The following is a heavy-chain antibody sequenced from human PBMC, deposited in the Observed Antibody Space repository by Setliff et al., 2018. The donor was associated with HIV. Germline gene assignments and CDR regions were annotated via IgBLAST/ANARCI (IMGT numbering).Heavy chain of an antibody. D-gene: IGHD1-1*01. CDR2: IIPILGIA. J-gene: IGHJ4*02. CDR1: GGTFSSYA. CDR3: ATRGRDLGFDY. Sequence: SVKVSCKASGGTFSSYAISWVRQAPGQGLEWMGGIIPILGIANYAQKFQGRVTITADESTSTAYMELSRLRAEDTAVYYCATRGRDLGFDYWGQGTLVTVSS. V-gene: IGHV1-69*10.